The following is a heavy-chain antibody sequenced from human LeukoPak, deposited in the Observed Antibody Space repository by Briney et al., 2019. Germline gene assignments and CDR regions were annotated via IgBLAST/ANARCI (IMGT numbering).Heavy chain of an antibody. J-gene: IGHJ4*02. CDR1: GFTFSTYW. Sequence: GGSLRLSCAASGFTFSTYWMSWVRHTPVKGLEWVANIKQDGSEKYYVDSVKGRFTISRDNDKNSLYLQMNSLRADDTAVYYCARSYYDSSGSHFDSWGQGTLVTVSS. V-gene: IGHV3-7*01. D-gene: IGHD3-22*01. CDR2: IKQDGSEK. CDR3: ARSYYDSSGSHFDS.